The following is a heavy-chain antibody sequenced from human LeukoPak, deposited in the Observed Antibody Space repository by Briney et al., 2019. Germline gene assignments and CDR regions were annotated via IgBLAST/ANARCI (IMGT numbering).Heavy chain of an antibody. CDR1: GFTFSSYW. CDR3: ARGQDIFTGYYLDY. J-gene: IGHJ4*02. V-gene: IGHV3-74*01. Sequence: GGSLRLSCAASGFTFSSYWMHWVRQAPGKGLVWVSRINSDGSSTSYADSVKGRFTISRDNAKNTLYLQMSSLRAEDTAVYYCARGQDIFTGYYLDYWGQGTLVTVSS. D-gene: IGHD3-9*01. CDR2: INSDGSST.